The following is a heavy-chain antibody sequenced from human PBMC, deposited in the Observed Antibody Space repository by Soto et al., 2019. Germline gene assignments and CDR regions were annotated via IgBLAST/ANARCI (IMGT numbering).Heavy chain of an antibody. CDR1: GFTFSNAW. Sequence: GGSLRLSCAASGFTFSNAWMNWVRQAPGKGLEWVGRIKSKTDGGTTDYAAPVKGRFTISRDDSKNTLYLQMNSLKTEDTAVYYCTTGPFLFSSGGGDITFSSSWFFNYYGMDVWGQGTTVTVSS. D-gene: IGHD6-13*01. CDR2: IKSKTDGGTT. V-gene: IGHV3-15*07. CDR3: TTGPFLFSSGGGDITFSSSWFFNYYGMDV. J-gene: IGHJ6*02.